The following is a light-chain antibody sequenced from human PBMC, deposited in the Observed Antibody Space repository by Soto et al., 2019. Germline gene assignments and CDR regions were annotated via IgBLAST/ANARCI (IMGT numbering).Light chain of an antibody. J-gene: IGLJ1*01. V-gene: IGLV2-14*03. Sequence: QYALTQPASVSGSPGQSISIPCNGTSSDIGGHKYVSWYQQHPGKAPKLMIYDVSNRPSSVSNRFSGSKSGNTASLTISGLQAEDEADYYCSSYTSSSTLEVIGTGTKLTVL. CDR2: DVS. CDR3: SSYTSSSTLEV. CDR1: SSDIGGHKY.